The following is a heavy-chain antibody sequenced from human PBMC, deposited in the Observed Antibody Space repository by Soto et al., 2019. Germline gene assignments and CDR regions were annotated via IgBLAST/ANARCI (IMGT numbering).Heavy chain of an antibody. Sequence: GGSLRLSCAASGFIFSSHAMHWVRQAPGEGLEWVAVIWYDGSNKYYADSVKGRFTISRDNSKNTLYLQMNSLRAEDTAVYYCARDYGDYVSPAELFYWGQGTLVTVSS. V-gene: IGHV3-33*08. CDR1: GFIFSSHA. J-gene: IGHJ4*02. CDR2: IWYDGSNK. D-gene: IGHD4-17*01. CDR3: ARDYGDYVSPAELFY.